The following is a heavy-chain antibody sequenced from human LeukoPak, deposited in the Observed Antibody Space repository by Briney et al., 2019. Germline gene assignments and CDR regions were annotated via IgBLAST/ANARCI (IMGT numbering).Heavy chain of an antibody. Sequence: RPGGSLRLSCAASGLTFDDYGMSWVRQAPGKGLEWVSGINWNGGSTGYADSVKGRFTISRDNAKNSLYLQMNSLRAEDTALYYCARQRVPAAIRRPYYFDYWGQGTLVTVSS. CDR2: INWNGGST. V-gene: IGHV3-20*04. D-gene: IGHD2-2*02. CDR1: GLTFDDYG. J-gene: IGHJ4*02. CDR3: ARQRVPAAIRRPYYFDY.